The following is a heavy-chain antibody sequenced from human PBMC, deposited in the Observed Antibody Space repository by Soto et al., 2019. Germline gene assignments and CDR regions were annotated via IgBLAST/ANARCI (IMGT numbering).Heavy chain of an antibody. D-gene: IGHD2-21*01. J-gene: IGHJ3*01. CDR1: GFTVRSNY. CDR2: LYSGAGT. CDR3: ARECGGDCSNAFDL. V-gene: IGHV3-66*01. Sequence: VQLVESGGGLVQPGGSLRLSCAASGFTVRSNYMNWVRQAPGKGLEWLSVLYSGAGTYYADSVKDRFTISRDNSKNTLYLQLNSLRAEDTAIYYCARECGGDCSNAFDLWGQGTMVTVSP.